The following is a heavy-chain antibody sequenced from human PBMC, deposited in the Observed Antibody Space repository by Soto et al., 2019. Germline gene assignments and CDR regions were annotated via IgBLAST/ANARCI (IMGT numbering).Heavy chain of an antibody. V-gene: IGHV3-7*04. Sequence: GGSLRLSCVASGFTFSSYWMTWFRQAPGKGLEWVADMNQNGGEKYYVDSVKGRFTISRDNARTSLFLQMNSLRVEDTGIYYCARVDCSPSDCYNLYYGRDVWGQGTTVTVSS. CDR1: GFTFSSYW. CDR3: ARVDCSPSDCYNLYYGRDV. CDR2: MNQNGGEK. J-gene: IGHJ6*02. D-gene: IGHD2-2*02.